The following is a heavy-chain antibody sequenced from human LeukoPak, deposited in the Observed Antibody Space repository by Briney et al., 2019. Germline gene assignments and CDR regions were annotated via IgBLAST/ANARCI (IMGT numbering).Heavy chain of an antibody. CDR1: GYTLTELS. D-gene: IGHD4-11*01. CDR3: ATGRTSTVTTWSDYYYYMDV. CDR2: FDPEDGET. Sequence: ASVKVSCKVSGYTLTELSMHWVRQAPGKGLEWMGGFDPEDGETIYAQKFQGRVTMTEDTSTDTAYMELSSLRSEDTAVYYCATGRTSTVTTWSDYYYYMDVWGKGTTVTVSS. V-gene: IGHV1-24*01. J-gene: IGHJ6*03.